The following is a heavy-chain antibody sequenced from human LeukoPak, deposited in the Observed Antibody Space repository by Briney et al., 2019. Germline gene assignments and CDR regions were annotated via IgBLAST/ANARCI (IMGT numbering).Heavy chain of an antibody. V-gene: IGHV3-9*01. D-gene: IGHD6-13*01. CDR3: AKDTPYSSSGAFDI. CDR1: GFTFDDYA. J-gene: IGHJ3*02. Sequence: GGSLRLSCAASGFTFDDYAMHWVRQAPGKGLEWVSGISWNSGSIGYADSVKGRFTISRDNAKNSLYLQMNSPRAEDTALYYCAKDTPYSSSGAFDIWGQGTMVTVSS. CDR2: ISWNSGSI.